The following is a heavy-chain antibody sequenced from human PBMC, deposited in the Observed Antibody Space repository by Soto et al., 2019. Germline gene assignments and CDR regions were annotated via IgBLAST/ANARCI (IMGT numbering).Heavy chain of an antibody. Sequence: GGSLRLSCAASGFTFSNYWMNWVRQAPGKGLEWVANINEDGSEKYYVDSAKGRFTISRDNAKNSLYLQMSSLRAEDTAVYYCARGPPDRFDYWGQGTLVTVSS. D-gene: IGHD3-16*02. J-gene: IGHJ4*02. CDR3: ARGPPDRFDY. CDR1: GFTFSNYW. CDR2: INEDGSEK. V-gene: IGHV3-7*01.